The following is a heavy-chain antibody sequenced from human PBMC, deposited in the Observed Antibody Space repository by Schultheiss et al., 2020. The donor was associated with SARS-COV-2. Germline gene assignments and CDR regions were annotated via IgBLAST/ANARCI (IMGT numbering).Heavy chain of an antibody. J-gene: IGHJ3*02. CDR2: ISSSSSHI. V-gene: IGHV3-21*01. CDR3: ARLGDYGDPEDAFDI. D-gene: IGHD4-17*01. CDR1: GFTFSSYS. Sequence: GGSLRLSCAASGFTFSSYSMNWVRQAPGKGLEWVSSISSSSSHIYYADSVKGRFTISRDNAKNSLYLQMNSLRAEDTAVYYCARLGDYGDPEDAFDIWGQGTMVTVSS.